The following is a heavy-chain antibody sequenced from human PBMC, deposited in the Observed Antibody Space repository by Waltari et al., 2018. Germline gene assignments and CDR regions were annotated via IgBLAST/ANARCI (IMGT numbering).Heavy chain of an antibody. CDR2: LYHSGST. CDR1: GYSISSGYY. V-gene: IGHV4-38-2*01. J-gene: IGHJ4*02. Sequence: QVQLQESGPGLVKPSETLSLTCAVSGYSISSGYYWGWIRQPPGKGLEWIGSLYHSGSTYYNPSLKSRVTISVDTSKDQFSLKLSSVTAADTAVYYCARRKIAAAGTFDYWGQGTLVTVSS. D-gene: IGHD6-13*01. CDR3: ARRKIAAAGTFDY.